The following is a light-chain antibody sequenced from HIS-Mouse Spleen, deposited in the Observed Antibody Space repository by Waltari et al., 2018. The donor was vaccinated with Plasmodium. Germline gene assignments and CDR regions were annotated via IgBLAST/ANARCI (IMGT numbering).Light chain of an antibody. CDR2: KDS. CDR1: VLAKKY. J-gene: IGLJ3*02. Sequence: SYELTQPSSVSVSPGQTARITCSGDVLAKKYARWFQQKPGQAPGLVISKDSERPSGIPERFSGSSSGTTVTLTISGAQVEDEADYYCYSAADNNLVFGGGTKLTVL. CDR3: YSAADNNLV. V-gene: IGLV3-27*01.